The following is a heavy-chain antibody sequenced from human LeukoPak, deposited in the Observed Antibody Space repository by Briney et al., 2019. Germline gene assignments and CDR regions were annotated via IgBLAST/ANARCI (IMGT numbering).Heavy chain of an antibody. Sequence: KRGESLKISCKVSGYSFTTYWIGWVRQMPGKGLEWMGIMHPGVSDSRYSPSFQGQVTISVDKSISTAYLQWSSLMASDTAMYYCARLRSHEAFDIWGQGTMVTVSS. V-gene: IGHV5-51*01. J-gene: IGHJ3*02. CDR3: ARLRSHEAFDI. CDR1: GYSFTTYW. CDR2: MHPGVSDS.